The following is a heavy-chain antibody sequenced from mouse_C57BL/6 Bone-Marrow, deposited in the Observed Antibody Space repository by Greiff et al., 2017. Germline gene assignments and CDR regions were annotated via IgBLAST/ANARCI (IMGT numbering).Heavy chain of an antibody. Sequence: EVQGVESGEGLVKPGGSLKLSCAASGFTFSSYAMSWVRQTPEKRLEWVAYISSGGDYIYYADTVKGRFTISRDNARNTRYLQMSSLKAEDTAMYYCTREGYDYDLFAYWGQGTLVTVSA. J-gene: IGHJ3*01. D-gene: IGHD2-4*01. CDR2: ISSGGDYI. CDR1: GFTFSSYA. CDR3: TREGYDYDLFAY. V-gene: IGHV5-9-1*02.